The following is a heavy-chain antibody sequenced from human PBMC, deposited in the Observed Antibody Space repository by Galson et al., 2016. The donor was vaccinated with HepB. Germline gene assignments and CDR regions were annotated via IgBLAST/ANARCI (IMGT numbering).Heavy chain of an antibody. CDR3: AKSGDDNGDPNDAFDI. V-gene: IGHV3-23*01. J-gene: IGHJ3*02. D-gene: IGHD4-17*01. Sequence: SLRLSCAASGFTFSSFAVSWVRQAPGKGLEWVSTISGSGGDTYYADSVKGRFTISRDNSKNIVYLQMKNLRAEDTAIYFCAKSGDDNGDPNDAFDIWGQGTLITVSS. CDR2: ISGSGGDT. CDR1: GFTFSSFA.